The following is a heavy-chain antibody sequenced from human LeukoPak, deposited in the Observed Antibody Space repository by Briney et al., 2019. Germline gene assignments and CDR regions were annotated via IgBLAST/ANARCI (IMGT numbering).Heavy chain of an antibody. CDR1: GFTFSSYA. D-gene: IGHD6-13*01. Sequence: PGGSLRLSCAASGFTFSSYAMSWVRQAPGKGLEWVSAISGSGGSTYYADSVKGRFTISGDNSKNTLYLQMNSLRAEDTAVYYCAKGPSNSGIAADWGQGTLVTVSS. CDR3: AKGPSNSGIAAD. V-gene: IGHV3-23*01. J-gene: IGHJ4*02. CDR2: ISGSGGST.